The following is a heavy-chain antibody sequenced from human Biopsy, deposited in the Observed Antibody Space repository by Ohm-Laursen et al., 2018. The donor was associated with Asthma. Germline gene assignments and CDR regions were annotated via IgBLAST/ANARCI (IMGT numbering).Heavy chain of an antibody. D-gene: IGHD6-6*01. J-gene: IGHJ5*02. CDR2: IYYSGST. Sequence: SQTLSLTCSVSGGSIGAGDYYWSWIRQPPGKGLEWIGYIYYSGSTSHNPSLTSRLTISVDTSKNQFSLKLTSVTAADTAVYYCARASLAARANWFDPWGQGTLVSVS. CDR1: GGSIGAGDYY. V-gene: IGHV4-30-4*01. CDR3: ARASLAARANWFDP.